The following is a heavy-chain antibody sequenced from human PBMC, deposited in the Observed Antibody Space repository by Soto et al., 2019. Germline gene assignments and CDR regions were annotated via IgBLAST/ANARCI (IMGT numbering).Heavy chain of an antibody. D-gene: IGHD3-16*01. J-gene: IGHJ6*02. CDR1: GFTFSSNF. CDR2: TSGSGTSR. CDR3: AKAKAWGSSPYYGMDV. V-gene: IGHV3-23*01. Sequence: EVQLLESGGGWVQPGGSLRLSCAASGFTFSSNFMTWVRQAPGKGLEWVSGTSGSGTSRYYADSVKGRFTISRDNSKSTLYLQMNSLRAEDTAVYYCAKAKAWGSSPYYGMDVWGQGTTVSVSS.